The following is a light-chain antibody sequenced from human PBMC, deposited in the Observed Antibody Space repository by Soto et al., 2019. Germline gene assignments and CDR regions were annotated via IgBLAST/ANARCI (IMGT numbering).Light chain of an antibody. J-gene: IGLJ1*01. Sequence: QSVLTQPPSASGTPGQRVTISCSGSSSNIGSNTVNWYQQLPGTAPKLLIYSNNQRPSGVPDRFSGSKSGTSASLAISGLQSEDDADYYGAAWDDSLNAPYVFGTGTKVTVL. CDR3: AAWDDSLNAPYV. CDR2: SNN. V-gene: IGLV1-44*01. CDR1: SSNIGSNT.